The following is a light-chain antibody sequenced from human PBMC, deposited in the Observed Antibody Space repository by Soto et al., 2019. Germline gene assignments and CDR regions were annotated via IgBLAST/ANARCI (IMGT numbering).Light chain of an antibody. V-gene: IGKV3-15*01. J-gene: IGKJ1*01. CDR1: QSINAH. Sequence: EVVMTQSPATLSVSPGERVTLSCRASQSINAHLAWYQQKPGQAPRLLIHDASTRATGIPARFSGSGFGTECILTISSLQSEDFAVYYCQQYNTWLWTFGQGTKVEIQ. CDR3: QQYNTWLWT. CDR2: DAS.